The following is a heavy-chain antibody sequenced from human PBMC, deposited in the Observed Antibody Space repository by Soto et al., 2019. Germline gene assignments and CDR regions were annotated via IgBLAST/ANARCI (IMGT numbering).Heavy chain of an antibody. J-gene: IGHJ6*02. CDR3: ARVGEQWLVVSNYYYYGMDV. Sequence: EVQLVESGGGLVQPGGSLRLSCAASGFTFSSYSMNWVRQAPGKGLEWVSYISSSSSTSYYADSVKGRFPISRDNAKNSLYLQMNSLRDEDTAVYYCARVGEQWLVVSNYYYYGMDVWGQGTTVTVSS. CDR2: ISSSSSTS. V-gene: IGHV3-48*02. D-gene: IGHD6-19*01. CDR1: GFTFSSYS.